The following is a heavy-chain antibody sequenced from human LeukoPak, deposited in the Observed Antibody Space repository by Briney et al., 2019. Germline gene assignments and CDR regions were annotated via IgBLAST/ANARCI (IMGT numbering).Heavy chain of an antibody. CDR3: ASLYCSGGSCYSGGWYFDL. CDR1: GGSISSYY. Sequence: SETLSLTCTVSGGSISSYYWSWIRQPPGKGLEWIGYIYYSGSTNYNPSLKSRVTISVDTSKNQFSLKLSSVTAADTAVYYCASLYCSGGSCYSGGWYFDLWGRGTLVTVSS. D-gene: IGHD2-15*01. V-gene: IGHV4-59*08. J-gene: IGHJ2*01. CDR2: IYYSGST.